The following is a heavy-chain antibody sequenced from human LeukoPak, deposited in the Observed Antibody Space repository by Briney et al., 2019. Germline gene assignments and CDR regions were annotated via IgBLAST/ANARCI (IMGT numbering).Heavy chain of an antibody. CDR2: MNPNSGNT. CDR1: GYTFTSYD. V-gene: IGHV1-8*01. Sequence: ASVKVSCKASGYTFTSYDINWVRQATGQGLEWMGWMNPNSGNTGYAQKFQGGVTMTRNTSISTAYMELSSLRSEDTAVYYCARGYYSSGWYAARYYFDYWGQGTLVTVSS. J-gene: IGHJ4*02. D-gene: IGHD6-19*01. CDR3: ARGYYSSGWYAARYYFDY.